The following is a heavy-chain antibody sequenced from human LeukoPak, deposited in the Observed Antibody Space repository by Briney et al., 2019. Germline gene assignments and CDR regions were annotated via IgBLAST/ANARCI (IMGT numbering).Heavy chain of an antibody. D-gene: IGHD4-17*01. J-gene: IGHJ4*02. CDR1: GFTFDDSG. V-gene: IGHV3-20*04. CDR2: INWTGGST. Sequence: SGGSLRLSCAASGFTFDDSGMSWVRQAPGKGLEWVSGINWTGGSTGYADSVKGRFTISRDNAKNSLYLQMNSLRAEDTAVYYCAREEYGDYCFDYWGQGTLVTVSS. CDR3: AREEYGDYCFDY.